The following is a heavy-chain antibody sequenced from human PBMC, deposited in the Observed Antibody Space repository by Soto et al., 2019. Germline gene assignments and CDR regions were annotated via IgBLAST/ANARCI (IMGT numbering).Heavy chain of an antibody. J-gene: IGHJ6*02. CDR3: AIESANHSYYGREV. Sequence: PSQTLSVTCAISGDSVSGNSAAWNWIRQSPSRGLEWLGRTYYRSRWYNDYAVSVKSRITVTPDTTKNQFSLQLNSVTPEDTAVYYCAIESANHSYYGREVWGQGTTGPVSS. D-gene: IGHD3-3*01. V-gene: IGHV6-1*01. CDR2: TYYRSRWYN. CDR1: GDSVSGNSAA.